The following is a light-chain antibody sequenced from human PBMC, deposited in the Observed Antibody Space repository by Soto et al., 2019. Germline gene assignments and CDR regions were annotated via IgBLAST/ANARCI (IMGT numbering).Light chain of an antibody. V-gene: IGLV2-14*03. CDR1: SGDVGGYNH. CDR3: KSFATTFYV. CDR2: DVS. Sequence: QPALTQPASVSGSPGQSITISCTGTSGDVGGYNHVSWYQQHPGKAPKLLIYDVSNRPSGVSNRYSASKSGNTASLTISGLQAEDEADYYCKSFATTFYVFGTGTKVTVL. J-gene: IGLJ1*01.